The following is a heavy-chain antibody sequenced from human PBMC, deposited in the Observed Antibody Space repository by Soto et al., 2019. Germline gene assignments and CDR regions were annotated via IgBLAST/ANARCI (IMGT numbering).Heavy chain of an antibody. CDR1: GGSINSYW. D-gene: IGHD3-10*01. V-gene: IGHV4-4*07. CDR2: VYSSGTT. CDR3: ARDIGSYAYGEGY. J-gene: IGHJ4*02. Sequence: SQTLSLTCSVSGGSINSYWWSWIRQPAGKGLEWIGRVYSSGTTDYNPSLNSRATLSVETSKNQFSLKLSSVTAADTAVYYCARDIGSYAYGEGYWGQGIQVTVSS.